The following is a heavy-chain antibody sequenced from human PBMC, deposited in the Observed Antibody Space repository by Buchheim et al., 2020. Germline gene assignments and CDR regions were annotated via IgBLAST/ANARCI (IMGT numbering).Heavy chain of an antibody. CDR2: IYHSGST. V-gene: IGHV4-38-2*02. Sequence: QVQLQESGPRLVKPSETLSLTCTVSGYSISSGYYWGWIRQPPGKGLEWIGSIYHSGSTYHNPSLKIRVSMSIDTSKNQFSLKLSSVTAADTAMYYCARIGYCSSVSCSEADSWGQGTL. J-gene: IGHJ4*02. D-gene: IGHD2-2*03. CDR3: ARIGYCSSVSCSEADS. CDR1: GYSISSGYY.